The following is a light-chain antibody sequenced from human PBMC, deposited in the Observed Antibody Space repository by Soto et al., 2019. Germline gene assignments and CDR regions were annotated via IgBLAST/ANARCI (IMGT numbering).Light chain of an antibody. CDR3: SSYTTRSTHVV. CDR2: DVS. J-gene: IGLJ2*01. CDR1: IDDVTAYYR. Sequence: QSVLTQPPSVSGSPGQSVTISCSGTIDDVTAYYRVSWYQQTPGTAPKLMIYDVSNRPSGVPDRFSGSRSGNTASLTISGLQAEDEGDYYCSSYTTRSTHVVFGGGTKVTVL. V-gene: IGLV2-18*02.